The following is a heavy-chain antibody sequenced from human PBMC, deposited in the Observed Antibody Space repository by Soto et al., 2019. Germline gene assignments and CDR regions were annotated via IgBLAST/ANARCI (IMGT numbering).Heavy chain of an antibody. V-gene: IGHV3-48*02. Sequence: DVQLVESGGGLVQPGGSLRLSCAASGFTFRSYNMNWVRQAPGKGLDWLSYISSSSSTIYYADSVKGRFTISRDNVKNSLYLQMNSLRDDVTAMYYCARGGTIAVTTIGDYWGQGTLVTVSS. CDR2: ISSSSSTI. CDR3: ARGGTIAVTTIGDY. J-gene: IGHJ4*01. D-gene: IGHD5-12*01. CDR1: GFTFRSYN.